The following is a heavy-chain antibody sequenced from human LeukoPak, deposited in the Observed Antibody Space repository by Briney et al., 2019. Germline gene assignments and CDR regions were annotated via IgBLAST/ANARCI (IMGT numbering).Heavy chain of an antibody. V-gene: IGHV1-18*01. J-gene: IGHJ4*02. CDR1: GYTFTSYG. CDR3: ARETSGWYSFGSVYYFDY. Sequence: ASVKVSCKASGYTFTSYGISWVRQAPGQGLEWMGWISAYNGNTNYAQKLQGRVTMTTDTSTSTAYMELRSLRSDDTAVYYCARETSGWYSFGSVYYFDYWGQGTLVTVSS. D-gene: IGHD6-19*01. CDR2: ISAYNGNT.